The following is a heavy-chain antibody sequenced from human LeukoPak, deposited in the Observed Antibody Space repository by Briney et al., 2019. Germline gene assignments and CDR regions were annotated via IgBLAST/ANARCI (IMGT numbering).Heavy chain of an antibody. V-gene: IGHV3-23*01. D-gene: IGHD3-22*01. Sequence: GGSLRLSCAASGFTFSSYGMSWVRQAPGKGLEWVSAISGSGGSTYYADSVKGRFTISRDNSKNTLYLQMNSLRAEDTAVYYCAKVDSSGYYLWDYWGQGTLVTVSS. CDR1: GFTFSSYG. J-gene: IGHJ4*02. CDR3: AKVDSSGYYLWDY. CDR2: ISGSGGST.